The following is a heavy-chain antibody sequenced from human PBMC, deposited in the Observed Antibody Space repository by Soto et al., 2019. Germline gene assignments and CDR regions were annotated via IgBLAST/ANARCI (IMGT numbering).Heavy chain of an antibody. J-gene: IGHJ3*02. V-gene: IGHV3-30*18. Sequence: QVQLVESGGGVVQPGRSLRLSCAASGFTFSSYGMHWVRQAPGKGLEWVAVISYDGSNKYYADSVKGRFTISRDNSKNTLYLQMKSLRAEDTAVYYCAKVSFQYCGGDCWGAFDIWGQGTMVTVSS. D-gene: IGHD2-21*02. CDR1: GFTFSSYG. CDR2: ISYDGSNK. CDR3: AKVSFQYCGGDCWGAFDI.